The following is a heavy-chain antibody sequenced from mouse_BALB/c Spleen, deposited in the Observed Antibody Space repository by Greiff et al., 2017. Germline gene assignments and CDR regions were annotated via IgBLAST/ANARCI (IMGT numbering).Heavy chain of an antibody. CDR1: GYSITSGYY. V-gene: IGHV3-6*02. CDR3: AREGFAVAAY. CDR2: ISYDGSN. D-gene: IGHD1-1*01. Sequence: EVHLVESGPGLVKPSQSLSLTCSVTGYSITSGYYWNWIRQFPGNKLEWMGYISYDGSNNYNPSLKNRISITRDTSKNQFFLKLNSVTTEDTATYYCAREGFAVAAYWGQGTLVTVSA. J-gene: IGHJ3*01.